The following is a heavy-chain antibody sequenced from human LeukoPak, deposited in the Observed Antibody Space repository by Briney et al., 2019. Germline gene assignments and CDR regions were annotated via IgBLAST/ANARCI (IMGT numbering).Heavy chain of an antibody. V-gene: IGHV4-59*08. J-gene: IGHJ6*02. CDR1: GGSLSSYY. Sequence: SETLSLTCTVSGGSLSSYYWSWIRQPPGKGLEWIGYIYYSGSTNYNPSLKSRVTISVDTSKNQFSLKLSSVTAADTAVYYCARTRYSSSSLYYYYYYGMDVWGQGTTVTVSS. D-gene: IGHD6-6*01. CDR3: ARTRYSSSSLYYYYYYGMDV. CDR2: IYYSGST.